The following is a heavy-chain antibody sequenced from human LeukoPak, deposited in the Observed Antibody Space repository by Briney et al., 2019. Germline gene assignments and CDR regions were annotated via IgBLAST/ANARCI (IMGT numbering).Heavy chain of an antibody. D-gene: IGHD1-26*01. CDR3: AKMKGHPLPKYYMDV. Sequence: PGGSLRLSCAASGFTFRGFAMSWVRRTPAKGLEGVSGISGCGDNTLYADSVKGRFTISRENSKNTLYLEMNSLRAEDTAIYYCAKMKGHPLPKYYMDVWGQGTTVTVSS. CDR2: ISGCGDNT. J-gene: IGHJ6*01. CDR1: GFTFRGFA. V-gene: IGHV3-23*01.